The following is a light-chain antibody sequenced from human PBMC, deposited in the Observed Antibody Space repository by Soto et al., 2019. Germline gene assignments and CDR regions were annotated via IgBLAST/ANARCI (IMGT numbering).Light chain of an antibody. V-gene: IGKV1-6*01. CDR3: LQDYDDPRT. CDR1: QGIRND. Sequence: ALQMTQSPSSLSASVGDRVTITCRASQGIRNDLSWYQQKPGKAPKLLIYAASTLRDGVPSRFSGSGSDTDFTLTISSLQPEDFATYYCLQDYDDPRTFGQGTKVEIK. J-gene: IGKJ1*01. CDR2: AAS.